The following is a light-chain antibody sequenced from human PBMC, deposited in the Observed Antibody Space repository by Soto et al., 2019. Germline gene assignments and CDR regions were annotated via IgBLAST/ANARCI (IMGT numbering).Light chain of an antibody. Sequence: IHMTQSPSALSASVGDRVTISCRASETISHYLNWYQQKPGKAPKLLIYSASKLQSGVPARFSGSGSGTDFTLTITSLQSEDFATYYCQQRSSCPLTFGGGTKVDIK. CDR2: SAS. V-gene: IGKV1-39*01. J-gene: IGKJ4*01. CDR1: ETISHY. CDR3: QQRSSCPLT.